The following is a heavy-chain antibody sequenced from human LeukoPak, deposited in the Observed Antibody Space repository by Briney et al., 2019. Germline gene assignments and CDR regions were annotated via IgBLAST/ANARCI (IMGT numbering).Heavy chain of an antibody. CDR2: ISGSGGVT. CDR1: GITFNNYA. V-gene: IGHV3-23*01. J-gene: IGHJ4*02. CDR3: AKSVGWAKYYFDY. Sequence: GGSLRLSCAASGITFNNYAMSWVRQAPGKGLEWVSDISGSGGVTHYADSVKGRFTISRDNSKNTLYLQMNSLRAEDTAVYYCAKSVGWAKYYFDYWGQRTLVTVSS. D-gene: IGHD6-19*01.